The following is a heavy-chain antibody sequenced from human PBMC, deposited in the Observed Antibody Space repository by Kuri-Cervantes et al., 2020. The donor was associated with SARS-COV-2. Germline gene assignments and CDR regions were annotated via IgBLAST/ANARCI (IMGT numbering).Heavy chain of an antibody. CDR2: INPNSGGT. CDR1: GYTFTGYY. J-gene: IGHJ3*02. Sequence: ASEKVSCKASGYTFTGYYMHWVRQAPGQGLEWMGWINPNSGGTNYAQKFQGWVTMTRDTSISTVYMELSRLRSDDTAVYYCARSTPFRRIGVIYQGGAFDIWGQGTMVTVSS. CDR3: ARSTPFRRIGVIYQGGAFDI. V-gene: IGHV1-2*04. D-gene: IGHD3-22*01.